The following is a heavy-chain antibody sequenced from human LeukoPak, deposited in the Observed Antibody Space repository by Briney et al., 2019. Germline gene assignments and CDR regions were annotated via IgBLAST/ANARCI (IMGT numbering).Heavy chain of an antibody. V-gene: IGHV4-34*01. CDR1: GGSFSGYY. CDR3: ARVPNHYGENDAFDI. D-gene: IGHD4-17*01. J-gene: IGHJ3*02. CDR2: INHSGST. Sequence: SETLSLTCAVYGGSFSGYYWSWIRQPPGKGLEWIGEINHSGSTNYNPSLKSRVTISVDTSKNQFSLKLSSVTAADTAVYYCARVPNHYGENDAFDIWGQGTMVTVSS.